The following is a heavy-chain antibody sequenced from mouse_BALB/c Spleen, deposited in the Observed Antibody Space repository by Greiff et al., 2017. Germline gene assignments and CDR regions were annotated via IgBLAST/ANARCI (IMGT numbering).Heavy chain of an antibody. CDR2: ISTYYGDA. CDR1: GYTFTDYA. CDR3: ARWGGIYDGYYSLDY. J-gene: IGHJ2*01. V-gene: IGHV1S137*01. Sequence: VQLQQSGAELVRPGVSVKISCKGSGYTFTDYAMHWVKQSHAKSLEWIGVISTYYGDASYNQKFKGKATMTVDKSSSTAYMELARLTSEDSAIYYCARWGGIYDGYYSLDYWGQGTTLTVSS. D-gene: IGHD2-3*01.